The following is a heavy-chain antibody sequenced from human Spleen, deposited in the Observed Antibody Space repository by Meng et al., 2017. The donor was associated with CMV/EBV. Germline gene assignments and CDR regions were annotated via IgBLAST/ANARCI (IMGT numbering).Heavy chain of an antibody. V-gene: IGHV3-30*19. CDR3: ARPTLYSYGFPTNHYYGLDV. J-gene: IGHJ6*02. CDR1: GFTFSSYG. CDR2: ISYDGNNK. Sequence: GESLKISCAASGFTFSSYGMHWVRQAPGKGLEWVASISYDGNNKYYADSVKGRFTISRDNSKNTLYLQMNSLRAEDTAVYYCARPTLYSYGFPTNHYYGLDVWGPGTTVTVSS. D-gene: IGHD5-18*01.